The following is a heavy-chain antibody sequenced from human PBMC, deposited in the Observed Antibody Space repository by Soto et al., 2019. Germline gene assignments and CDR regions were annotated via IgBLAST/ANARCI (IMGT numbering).Heavy chain of an antibody. CDR1: GFTFSPFW. V-gene: IGHV3-74*01. CDR2: INSDGNST. Sequence: EVQLVESGGGLVQPGGSLRLSCAASGFTFSPFWMHWVRQVPGKGPVWVSRINSDGNSTSYADSVKGRFTISRDNAKNTLYLQINSLRAEDTAVYSCAIGPTHFNYWVQGPLVTVSS. J-gene: IGHJ4*02. CDR3: AIGPTHFNY.